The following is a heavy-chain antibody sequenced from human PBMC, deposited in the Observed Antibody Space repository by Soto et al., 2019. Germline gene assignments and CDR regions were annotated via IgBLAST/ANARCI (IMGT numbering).Heavy chain of an antibody. Sequence: GGSLRLSCAASGFTFSSYGMHWVRQAPGKGLEWVAVISYDGSNKYYADSVKGRFTISRDNSKNTLYLQMNSLRAEDTTVYYCAKDSSATWSRWYFDYWGQGTLVTVSS. CDR1: GFTFSSYG. CDR3: AKDSSATWSRWYFDY. CDR2: ISYDGSNK. V-gene: IGHV3-30*18. J-gene: IGHJ4*02. D-gene: IGHD1-26*01.